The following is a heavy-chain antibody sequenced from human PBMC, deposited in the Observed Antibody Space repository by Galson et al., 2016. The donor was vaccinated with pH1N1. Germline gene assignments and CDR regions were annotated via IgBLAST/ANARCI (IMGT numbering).Heavy chain of an antibody. V-gene: IGHV3-43*01. J-gene: IGHJ6*02. CDR2: VSWDGGST. CDR1: GFTFHDYT. CDR3: AKEIQRGSYGMDV. Sequence: SLRLSCAASGFTFHDYTMHWFRQTPGKGLEWVSLVSWDGGSTYYADYVEGRFTVSRDNSKNSLYLQMNSLRSEDTALYYCAKEIQRGSYGMDVWGRGTTVTVSS. D-gene: IGHD3-16*01.